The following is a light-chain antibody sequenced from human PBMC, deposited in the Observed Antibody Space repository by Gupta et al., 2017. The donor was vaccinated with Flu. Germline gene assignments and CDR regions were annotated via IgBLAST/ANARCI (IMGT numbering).Light chain of an antibody. CDR1: QSISSY. CDR2: AAS. J-gene: IGKJ1*01. Sequence: DIQMTKSPSSLSASVGDRVTITCRASQSISSYLNWYQQKPGKAPKLLIYAASSLQSGVPSRFSGSGSGTDFTLTISSLQPEDFATYYCQQSYSTPRCTFGQGTKVEIK. V-gene: IGKV1-39*01. CDR3: QQSYSTPRCT.